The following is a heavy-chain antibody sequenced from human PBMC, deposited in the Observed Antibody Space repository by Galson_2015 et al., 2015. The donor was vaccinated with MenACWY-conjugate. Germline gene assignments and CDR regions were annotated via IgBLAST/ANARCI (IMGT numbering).Heavy chain of an antibody. D-gene: IGHD2-21*02. CDR1: GFTFSSYG. CDR2: ISSSASSI. Sequence: SLRLSCAASGFTFSSYGMNWVRQAPGKGPEWVSHISSSASSIFYADSVKGRFTISRDDAKNSLYLQMNSLRVEDTAVYYCVRDRTADTPLLRPGYWGQGTLVTVSS. CDR3: VRDRTADTPLLRPGY. V-gene: IGHV3-48*03. J-gene: IGHJ4*02.